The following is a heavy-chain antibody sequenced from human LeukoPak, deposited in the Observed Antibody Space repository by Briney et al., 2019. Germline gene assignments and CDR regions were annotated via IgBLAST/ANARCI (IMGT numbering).Heavy chain of an antibody. J-gene: IGHJ4*02. Sequence: GGSLRLSCAASGVIVNSNYMTWVRQAPGRGLEWVTFIYGDGNTYYADSVKGRFTISRHISKNAVYLQMNSLRAEDMAVYYCARDSYGDANFDSWGQGTLVTVSS. D-gene: IGHD4-17*01. CDR1: GVIVNSNY. V-gene: IGHV3-53*01. CDR3: ARDSYGDANFDS. CDR2: IYGDGNT.